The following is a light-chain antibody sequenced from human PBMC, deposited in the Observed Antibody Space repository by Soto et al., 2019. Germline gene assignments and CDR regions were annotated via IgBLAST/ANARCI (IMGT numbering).Light chain of an antibody. CDR3: SSYTSSRV. V-gene: IGLV2-14*01. CDR1: SSDVGGYNY. Sequence: QSALTQPASVSGSPGQSITISCTGTSSDVGGYNYVSWYQQHPGKAPKLMIYDVSNRPSGVSNRFSGSKSGNTASLTISGLQAEDEAVYYCSSYTSSRVFGGGTKVTVL. CDR2: DVS. J-gene: IGLJ2*01.